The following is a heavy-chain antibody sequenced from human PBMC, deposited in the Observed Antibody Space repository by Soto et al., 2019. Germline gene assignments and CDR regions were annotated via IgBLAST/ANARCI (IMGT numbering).Heavy chain of an antibody. CDR2: IYYSGST. CDR3: ARLTYYDSTGHFDY. V-gene: IGHV4-59*03. Sequence: SETLSLTCTVSGGSISSYYWSWIRQPPGGGLEWIGYIYYSGSTNYNPSLKSRVTISVDTSTNRFSLRLSSVTAADTAMYYCARLTYYDSTGHFDYWGQGTLVTVSS. J-gene: IGHJ4*02. CDR1: GGSISSYY. D-gene: IGHD3-22*01.